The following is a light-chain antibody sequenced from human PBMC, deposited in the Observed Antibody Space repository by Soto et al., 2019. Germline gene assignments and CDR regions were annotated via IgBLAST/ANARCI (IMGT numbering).Light chain of an antibody. CDR3: QQLRMYPST. J-gene: IGKJ4*01. Sequence: IQLTQSPSSLSASVGDRVTITCRASQDIAIYLAWYQQKPGEAPKLLIYAASTLYGGVPSRFSGSGSVTDFALTITSLQAEAFATYYCQQLRMYPSTFGGGTKVEIK. CDR2: AAS. V-gene: IGKV1-9*01. CDR1: QDIAIY.